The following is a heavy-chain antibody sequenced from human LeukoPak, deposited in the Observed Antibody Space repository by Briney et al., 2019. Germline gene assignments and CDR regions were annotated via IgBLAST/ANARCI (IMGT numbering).Heavy chain of an antibody. CDR2: ISGSGGST. Sequence: GGSLRLSCAASGFTFSSYGMSWVRQAPGKGLEWVSAISGSGGSTYYADSVKGRFTISRDNSKNTLYLQMNSLRAEDTAAYYCAKGGYGSGSYSNLDYWGQGTLVTVSS. V-gene: IGHV3-23*01. D-gene: IGHD3-10*01. CDR1: GFTFSSYG. J-gene: IGHJ4*02. CDR3: AKGGYGSGSYSNLDY.